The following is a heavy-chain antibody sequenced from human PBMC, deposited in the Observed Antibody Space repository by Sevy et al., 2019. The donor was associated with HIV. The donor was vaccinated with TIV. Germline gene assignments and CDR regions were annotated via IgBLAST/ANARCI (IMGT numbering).Heavy chain of an antibody. CDR3: ITDPAYRGYDEEVINYYFYGMDV. CDR1: GFTFSSAW. Sequence: GGSLRLSCTASGFTFSSAWMSWVRQAPGKGLEWVGRIKSEFDGGAIDYAAPGKGRFTMSREDSKNTVYLQMNSLKTEDTAVYYCITDPAYRGYDEEVINYYFYGMDVWGQGTTVTVSS. V-gene: IGHV3-15*01. J-gene: IGHJ6*02. D-gene: IGHD5-12*01. CDR2: IKSEFDGGAI.